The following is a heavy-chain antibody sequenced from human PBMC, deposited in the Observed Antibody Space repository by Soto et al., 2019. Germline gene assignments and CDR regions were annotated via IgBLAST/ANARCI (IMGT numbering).Heavy chain of an antibody. CDR2: TRNKANSYTT. CDR1: GFTFSDHY. J-gene: IGHJ4*02. CDR3: ARVDTAMVTDDY. D-gene: IGHD5-18*01. Sequence: GGSLRLSCAASGFTFSDHYMDWVRQAPGKGLEWVGRTRNKANSYTTEYAASVKGRFTISRDDSKNSLYLQMNSLKTEDTAVYYCARVDTAMVTDDYWGQGTLVTVSS. V-gene: IGHV3-72*01.